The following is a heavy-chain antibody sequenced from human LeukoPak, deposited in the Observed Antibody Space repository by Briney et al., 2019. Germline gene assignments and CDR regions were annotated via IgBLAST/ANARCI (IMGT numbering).Heavy chain of an antibody. J-gene: IGHJ4*02. CDR1: RFTFSDYW. CDR2: IKRDGSDI. V-gene: IGHV3-7*01. CDR3: ARDPDYRGSQPHGYFDY. Sequence: PGGSLRLSCAASRFTFSDYWMSWVRQAPGKGLEWVAYIKRDGSDIYYVDSVKGRFIISRDNAKNSLYLQMNSLGAEDTAVYYCARDPDYRGSQPHGYFDYWGQGTLVTVSS. D-gene: IGHD3-16*01.